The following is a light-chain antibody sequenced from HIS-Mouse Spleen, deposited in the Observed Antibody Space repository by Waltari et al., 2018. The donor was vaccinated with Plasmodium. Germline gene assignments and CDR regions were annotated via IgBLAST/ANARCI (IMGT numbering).Light chain of an antibody. CDR2: AAS. CDR3: QQLNSYPRT. V-gene: IGKV1-9*01. CDR1: LGNSSY. J-gene: IGKJ4*01. Sequence: DIQLPQSPSFLSASVGDRVTVACRASLGNSSYVAWYQRKPGKAPKLLIYAASTLQSGVPSRFSGSGSGTEFTLTISSLQPEDFATYYCQQLNSYPRTFGGGTKVEIK.